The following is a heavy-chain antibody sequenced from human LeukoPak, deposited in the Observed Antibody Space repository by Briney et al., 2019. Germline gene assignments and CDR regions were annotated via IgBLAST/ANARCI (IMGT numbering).Heavy chain of an antibody. CDR1: GYTFTSYY. D-gene: IGHD6-13*01. V-gene: IGHV1-46*01. Sequence: ASVKVSCKASGYTFTSYYMHWVRQAPGQGLEWMGIINPSGGSTSYAQKFQGRVTMTRDMSTSTVYMELSSLRSEDTAVYYCARVFRGSSSWRLSFDYWGQGTLVTVSS. CDR3: ARVFRGSSSWRLSFDY. J-gene: IGHJ4*02. CDR2: INPSGGST.